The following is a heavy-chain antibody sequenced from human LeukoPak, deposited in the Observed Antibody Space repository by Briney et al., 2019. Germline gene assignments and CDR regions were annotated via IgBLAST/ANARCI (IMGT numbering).Heavy chain of an antibody. CDR3: ATVPSYGSGSYITLDY. Sequence: ASVKVSCKASGGTFSSYAISWVRQAPGQGLEWMGWMNPNSGNTGYAQKFQGRVTMTRNTSISTAYMELSSLRSEDTAVYYCATVPSYGSGSYITLDYWGQGTLVTVSS. CDR1: GGTFSSYA. V-gene: IGHV1-8*02. J-gene: IGHJ4*02. D-gene: IGHD3-10*01. CDR2: MNPNSGNT.